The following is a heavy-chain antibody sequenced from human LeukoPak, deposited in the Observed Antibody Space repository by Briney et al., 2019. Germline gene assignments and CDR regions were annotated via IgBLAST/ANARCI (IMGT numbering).Heavy chain of an antibody. V-gene: IGHV1-69*04. D-gene: IGHD6-19*01. CDR3: ARVLAVAGTDY. CDR1: GGTFSSYA. J-gene: IGHJ4*02. CDR2: IIPIPGIA. Sequence: SVKVSYKASGGTFSSYAISWVRQAPGQGLEWMGRIIPIPGIANYAQKFQGRVTITADKSTSTAYMELSSLRSEDTVVYYCARVLAVAGTDYWGQGTLVTVSS.